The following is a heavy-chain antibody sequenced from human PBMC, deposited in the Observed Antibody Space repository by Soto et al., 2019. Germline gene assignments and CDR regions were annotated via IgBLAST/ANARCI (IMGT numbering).Heavy chain of an antibody. CDR3: ARARPRLEHDDSSGYFSY. CDR1: GGTFSSYA. CDR2: IIPIFGTA. D-gene: IGHD3-22*01. Sequence: QVQLVQSGAEVKKPGSSVKVSCKASGGTFSSYAISWVRQAPGQGLAWMGGIIPIFGTANYAQKFQGRVTITAGDSTSTAYMELSSLRSEDTAVYYCARARPRLEHDDSSGYFSYWGQGTLVTVSS. V-gene: IGHV1-69*01. J-gene: IGHJ4*02.